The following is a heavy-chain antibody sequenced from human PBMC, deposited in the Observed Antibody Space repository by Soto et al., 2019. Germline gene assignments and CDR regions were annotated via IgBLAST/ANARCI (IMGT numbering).Heavy chain of an antibody. CDR1: GGSISSGGYC. V-gene: IGHV4-30-2*01. D-gene: IGHD6-6*01. Sequence: SETLSLTCAVAGGSISSGGYCWSWIRQPPGKGLEWIGYIYHSGSTYYNPSLKSRVTISVDRSKNQFSLKLSSVTAADTAVYYCAGGIAARPLGYWGQGTLVTVSS. J-gene: IGHJ4*02. CDR3: AGGIAARPLGY. CDR2: IYHSGST.